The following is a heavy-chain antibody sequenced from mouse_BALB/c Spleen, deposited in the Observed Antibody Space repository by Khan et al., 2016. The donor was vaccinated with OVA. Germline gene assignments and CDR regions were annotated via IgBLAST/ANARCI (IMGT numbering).Heavy chain of an antibody. J-gene: IGHJ3*01. CDR2: IDPFSGGS. D-gene: IGHD2-2*01. CDR3: TRHGYVAWFTY. Sequence: EVQLQQSGPELMKPGASVKISCKASGYSFTSYYIHWVMQRHGESLEWIGYIDPFSGGSTYNQKFKVKATLTVDKSSSTAYIHLSNLTSEVSAVYYCTRHGYVAWFTYWGQGTLVTVSA. CDR1: GYSFTSYY. V-gene: IGHV1S135*01.